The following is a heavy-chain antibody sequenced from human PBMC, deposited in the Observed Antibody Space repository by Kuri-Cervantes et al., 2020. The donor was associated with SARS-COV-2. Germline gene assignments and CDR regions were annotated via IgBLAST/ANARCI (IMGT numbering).Heavy chain of an antibody. V-gene: IGHV1-2*02. J-gene: IGHJ6*03. D-gene: IGHD3-3*01. CDR3: ATRFLEPYYYYMDV. Sequence: ASVKVSCKASGYTFTGYYMHWVRQAPGQGLEWMGWINPNSGGTNYAQKFQGRVTMTEDTSTDTAYMELSSLRSEDTAVYYCATRFLEPYYYYMDVWGKGTTVTVSS. CDR2: INPNSGGT. CDR1: GYTFTGYY.